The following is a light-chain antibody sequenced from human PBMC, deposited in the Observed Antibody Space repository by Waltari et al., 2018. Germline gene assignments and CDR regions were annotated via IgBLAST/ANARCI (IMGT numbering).Light chain of an antibody. Sequence: DIQLTQSPSSLSASLGDRVTIICRASQSISSHLNWYQQKPGKAPKLLIYAASNLQSGVPSRFSGSGSGTDFPLTISSLQPEDFATYYCQQTYSSPFGQGTKLDI. CDR2: AAS. V-gene: IGKV1-39*01. CDR3: QQTYSSP. J-gene: IGKJ2*01. CDR1: QSISSH.